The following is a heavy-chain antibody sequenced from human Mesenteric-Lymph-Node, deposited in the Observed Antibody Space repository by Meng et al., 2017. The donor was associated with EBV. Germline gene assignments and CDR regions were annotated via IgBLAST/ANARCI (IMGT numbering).Heavy chain of an antibody. CDR2: IFSSGST. J-gene: IGHJ4*02. CDR1: GGSVNSGSYY. CDR3: ARGYGSGSYRYFDY. V-gene: IGHV4-61*03. Sequence: QGQLDESGRGPVKPSETLSLTCPVSGGSVNSGSYYWSWIRQPPGKGLQWIGYIFSSGSTHYNPSFKSRVTISVDMSKNHFSLRLTSVTPADTAVYYCARGYGSGSYRYFDYWGQGTLVTVSS. D-gene: IGHD3-10*01.